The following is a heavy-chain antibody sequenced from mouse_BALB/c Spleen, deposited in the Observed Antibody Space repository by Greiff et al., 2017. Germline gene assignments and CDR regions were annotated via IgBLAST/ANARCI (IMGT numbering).Heavy chain of an antibody. J-gene: IGHJ4*01. CDR1: GYSFTSYW. CDR3: AREEGDYDDYAMDY. V-gene: IGHV1S127*01. Sequence: VQLQQSGPQLVRPGASVKISCKASGYSFTSYWMHWVKQRPGQGLEWIGMIDPSDSETRLNQKFKDKATLTVDKSSSTAYMQLSSPTSEDSAVYYCAREEGDYDDYAMDYWGQGTSVTVSS. D-gene: IGHD2-4*01. CDR2: IDPSDSET.